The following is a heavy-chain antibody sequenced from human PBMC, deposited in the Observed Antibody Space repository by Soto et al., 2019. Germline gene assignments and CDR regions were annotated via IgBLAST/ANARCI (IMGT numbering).Heavy chain of an antibody. Sequence: GESLKISCKGSGYSFTSYWIGWVRQMPGKGLDWMGIIYPGDSDTRYSPSFQGQVSISADKSISTAYLQWSSLKASDTAMYYCARRSRYAVGVYGMDVWGQGTTVTVSS. CDR2: IYPGDSDT. D-gene: IGHD2-2*01. CDR3: ARRSRYAVGVYGMDV. CDR1: GYSFTSYW. V-gene: IGHV5-51*01. J-gene: IGHJ6*02.